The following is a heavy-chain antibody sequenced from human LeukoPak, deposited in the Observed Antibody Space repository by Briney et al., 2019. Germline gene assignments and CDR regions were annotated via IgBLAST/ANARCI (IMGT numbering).Heavy chain of an antibody. J-gene: IGHJ6*03. CDR3: ARDHQSLGYCSGGSCPGRYYYYYMDV. CDR2: IIPGLGII. D-gene: IGHD2-15*01. CDR1: GGTFSNYT. Sequence: GSSVKVSCKASGGTFSNYTITWVRQAPGQGLEWMGRIIPGLGIINYPQKFQGRVTITTDESTSTAYMELSSLRSEDTAVYYCARDHQSLGYCSGGSCPGRYYYYYMDVWGKGTTVTVSS. V-gene: IGHV1-69*16.